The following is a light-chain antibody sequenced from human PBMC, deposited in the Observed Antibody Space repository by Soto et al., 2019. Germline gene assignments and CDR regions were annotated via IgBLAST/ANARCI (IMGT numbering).Light chain of an antibody. CDR1: SSDVGGYNY. Sequence: QSALTQPPSASGSPGQSVTISCTGTSSDVGGYNYVSWYQQHPGKAPKLMIYEVSQRPSGVPDRFSGSKSGNTASLTVSGLQAEDEADYYCNSHAGSNNVFGTGTKVTVL. V-gene: IGLV2-8*01. J-gene: IGLJ1*01. CDR2: EVS. CDR3: NSHAGSNNV.